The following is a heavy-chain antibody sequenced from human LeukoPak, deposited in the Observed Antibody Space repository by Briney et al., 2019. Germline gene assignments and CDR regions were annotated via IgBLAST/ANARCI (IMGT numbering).Heavy chain of an antibody. J-gene: IGHJ4*02. Sequence: GGSLRLSCAASGFTFSSYAMSWVRQAPGKGLEWVSGISGSGGSTYYADSVKGRFTISRDNSKNTLYLQMNSLRSEDTALYYCAKDHVYGGADDWGQGTLVTVSS. CDR3: AKDHVYGGADD. CDR1: GFTFSSYA. CDR2: ISGSGGST. V-gene: IGHV3-23*01. D-gene: IGHD4-23*01.